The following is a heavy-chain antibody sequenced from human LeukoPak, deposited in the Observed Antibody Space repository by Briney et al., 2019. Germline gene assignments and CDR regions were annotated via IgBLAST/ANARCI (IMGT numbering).Heavy chain of an antibody. J-gene: IGHJ4*02. CDR2: INGDGTTT. D-gene: IGHD3-22*01. Sequence: GGSLRLSCAASGFTFSTYWMHWVRQAPGKGLVWVSRINGDGTTTYYADSVKGRFTISRDNAKNTLYLQMNSLRAEDTAVYYCARDRDSSGYYDIETYYFDYWGQGTLVTVSS. CDR3: ARDRDSSGYYDIETYYFDY. V-gene: IGHV3-74*01. CDR1: GFTFSTYW.